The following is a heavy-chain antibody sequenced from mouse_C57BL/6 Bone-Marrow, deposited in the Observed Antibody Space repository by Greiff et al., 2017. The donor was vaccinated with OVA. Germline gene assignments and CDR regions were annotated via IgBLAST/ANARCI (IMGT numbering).Heavy chain of an antibody. Sequence: DVHLVESGGGLVQPGGSLSLSCAASGFTFTDYYMSWVRQPPGKALEWLGFIRNKANGYTTEYSASVKGRFTISRDNSQSILYLQMNALRAEDSATYYCASFLDSSVLYFDYWGQGTTLTVSS. CDR2: IRNKANGYTT. CDR3: ASFLDSSVLYFDY. J-gene: IGHJ2*01. CDR1: GFTFTDYY. D-gene: IGHD3-2*02. V-gene: IGHV7-3*01.